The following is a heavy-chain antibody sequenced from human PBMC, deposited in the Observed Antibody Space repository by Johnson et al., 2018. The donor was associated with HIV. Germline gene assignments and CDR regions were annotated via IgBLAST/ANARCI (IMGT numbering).Heavy chain of an antibody. V-gene: IGHV3-30*18. CDR3: AKDRSGSWYGADAFDI. Sequence: QVQLVESGGGVVQPGRSLRLSCAASGFTFSSYGMHWVRQAPGKGLEWVAVISYDGSNKYYADSVKGRFTISRDNSKNTLYLQMHSLRAEDTAVYYCAKDRSGSWYGADAFDIWGQGKMFTVSS. CDR1: GFTFSSYG. CDR2: ISYDGSNK. D-gene: IGHD6-13*01. J-gene: IGHJ3*02.